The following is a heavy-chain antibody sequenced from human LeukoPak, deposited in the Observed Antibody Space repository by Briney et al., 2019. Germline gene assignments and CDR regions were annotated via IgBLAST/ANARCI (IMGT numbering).Heavy chain of an antibody. CDR2: TRYDGSNN. J-gene: IGHJ4*02. CDR1: GFTFSSYG. CDR3: ARDSGNPTYYYDSSGYPIDY. Sequence: QSGGSLRLSCAASGFTFSSYGIHWVRQAPGKGLEWVAFTRYDGSNNYYADSVKGRFTISRDNSKNTLYLQMNSLRAEDTAVYYCARDSGNPTYYYDSSGYPIDYWGQGTLVTVSS. V-gene: IGHV3-30*02. D-gene: IGHD3-22*01.